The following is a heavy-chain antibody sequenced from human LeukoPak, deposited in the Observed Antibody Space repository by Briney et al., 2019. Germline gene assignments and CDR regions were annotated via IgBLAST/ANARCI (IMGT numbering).Heavy chain of an antibody. D-gene: IGHD1-26*01. CDR2: ISGSGGST. CDR1: GFTLSSYA. J-gene: IGHJ4*02. CDR3: AKDKWDEYYFDY. V-gene: IGHV3-23*01. Sequence: GGSLSLSCAASGFTLSSYAMSWARQAPGKGLEWVSAISGSGGSTYYADSVKGRFSISRDNSKNTLYLQMNSLRAEDTAVYYCAKDKWDEYYFDYWGPGTLVTVSS.